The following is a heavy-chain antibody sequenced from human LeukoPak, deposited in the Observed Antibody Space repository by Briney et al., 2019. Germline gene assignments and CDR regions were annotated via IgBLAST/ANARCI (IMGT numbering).Heavy chain of an antibody. CDR1: GFTFSMFC. J-gene: IGHJ4*02. D-gene: IGHD1-1*01. V-gene: IGHV3-7*04. CDR3: ARGDDFSGDH. CDR2: IHPEGKEK. Sequence: GRCPRLSCAVSGFTFSMFCMGCVRQAPGRGLEWVANIHPEGKEKFRVESLKGRFNISRDNAQHFLFLEVQGQIVGDTGVYLCARGDDFSGDHWGQGTLVTVSS.